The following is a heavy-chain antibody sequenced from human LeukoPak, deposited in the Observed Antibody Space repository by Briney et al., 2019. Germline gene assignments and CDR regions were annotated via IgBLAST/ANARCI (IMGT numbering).Heavy chain of an antibody. CDR3: ARDLNYDILTGSLRAYFDS. J-gene: IGHJ4*02. CDR1: GFTFRSYS. CDR2: ISGSSTYI. Sequence: GGSLRLSCVASGFTFRSYSMNWVRQAPGKGLEWVSSISGSSTYIYYADSVKGRFTISRDNANHSLYLQRNSLRADDTAVYYCARDLNYDILTGSLRAYFDSWGQGTRVTVSS. V-gene: IGHV3-21*01. D-gene: IGHD3-9*01.